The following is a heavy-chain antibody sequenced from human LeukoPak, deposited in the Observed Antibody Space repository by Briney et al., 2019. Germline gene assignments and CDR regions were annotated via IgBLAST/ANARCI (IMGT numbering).Heavy chain of an antibody. J-gene: IGHJ4*02. Sequence: ASVKVSCKASGYTFTSYAMHWVRQAPGQRLEWMGWINAGNGNTKYSQEFQGRVTTTRDTSASTAYMELSSLRSEDMAVYYCAREDYDSSSGFDYWGQGTLVTVSS. CDR1: GYTFTSYA. CDR3: AREDYDSSSGFDY. CDR2: INAGNGNT. V-gene: IGHV1-3*03. D-gene: IGHD3-22*01.